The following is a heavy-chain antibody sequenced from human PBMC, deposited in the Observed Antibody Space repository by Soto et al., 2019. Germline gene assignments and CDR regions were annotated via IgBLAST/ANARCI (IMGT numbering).Heavy chain of an antibody. Sequence: GGSLRLPCAASGFIFSNYAIICVLQAPERGLEWVSSISDGVPNTFYADSVKGRFIISRDNSKNTVYLQMDGLRAEDTAVYYCEKKYQYDRSGLSLDVWGQGTTVTVSS. D-gene: IGHD3-22*01. CDR3: EKKYQYDRSGLSLDV. CDR2: ISDGVPNT. V-gene: IGHV3-23*01. CDR1: GFIFSNYA. J-gene: IGHJ6*02.